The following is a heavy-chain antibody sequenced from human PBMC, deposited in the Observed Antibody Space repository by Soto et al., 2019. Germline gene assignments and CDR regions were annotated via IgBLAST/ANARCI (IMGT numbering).Heavy chain of an antibody. CDR3: ARDGSEVPAVGSSWYRYYYGMDV. D-gene: IGHD6-13*01. V-gene: IGHV4-4*02. Sequence: SETLSLTCAVSGGSISSSNWWRWVRQPPGKGLEWIGEIYHSGSTNYNPSLKSRVTISVDKSKNQFSLKLSSVTAADTAVYYCARDGSEVPAVGSSWYRYYYGMDVWGQGTTVT. CDR1: GGSISSSNW. CDR2: IYHSGST. J-gene: IGHJ6*02.